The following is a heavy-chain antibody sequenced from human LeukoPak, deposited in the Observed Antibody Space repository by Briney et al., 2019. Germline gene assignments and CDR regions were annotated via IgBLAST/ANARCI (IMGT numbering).Heavy chain of an antibody. CDR2: INAGNGNT. CDR1: GYTFTSYA. CDR3: ARAFPDYYDSSGYLDY. D-gene: IGHD3-22*01. V-gene: IGHV1-3*03. J-gene: IGHJ4*02. Sequence: EASVEVSCKASGYTFTSYAMHWVRQAPGQRLEWMGWINAGNGNTKYSQEFQGRVTITRDTSASTAYMELSSLRSEDMAVYYCARAFPDYYDSSGYLDYWGQGTLVTVSS.